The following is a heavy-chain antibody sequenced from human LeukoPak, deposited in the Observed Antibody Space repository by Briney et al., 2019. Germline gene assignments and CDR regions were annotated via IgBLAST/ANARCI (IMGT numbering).Heavy chain of an antibody. V-gene: IGHV4-34*01. J-gene: IGHJ6*02. D-gene: IGHD2-15*01. CDR2: INHSGST. CDR3: ARSRVVVVAATQLYYYYYGMDV. Sequence: PSETLSLTCAVYGGSFSGYYWSWIRQPPGKGLEWIGEINHSGSTNYNPSLESRVTISVDTSKNQFSLKLSSVTAAETAVYYCARSRVVVVAATQLYYYYYGMDVWGQGTTVTVSS. CDR1: GGSFSGYY.